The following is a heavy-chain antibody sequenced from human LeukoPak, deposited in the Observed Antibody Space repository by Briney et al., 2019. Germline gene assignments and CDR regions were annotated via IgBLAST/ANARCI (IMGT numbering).Heavy chain of an antibody. D-gene: IGHD1-7*01. CDR2: ISTSSSYI. V-gene: IGHV3-21*01. Sequence: PGGSLRLSCAASGFTFSSYEMNWVRQAPGKGLEWVSSISTSSSYIYYADSVKGRFTISRDNAKNSLYLQTNSLRADDTAVYYCARDRDWNSGFDYWGQGTLVTVSS. CDR3: ARDRDWNSGFDY. CDR1: GFTFSSYE. J-gene: IGHJ4*02.